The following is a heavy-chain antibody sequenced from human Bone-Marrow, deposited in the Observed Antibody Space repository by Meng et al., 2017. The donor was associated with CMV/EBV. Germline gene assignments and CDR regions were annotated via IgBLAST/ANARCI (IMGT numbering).Heavy chain of an antibody. CDR3: ASPYSSVYYSNGVVY. CDR2: IYYSGST. CDR1: GGSLSSSSYY. Sequence: SETLSLTCTVAGGSLSSSSYYWGWIRQPPGKGLEWIGIIYYSGSTYYNPSLKSRVTISVDTSKNQFSLKLSSVTAAATAVYYCASPYSSVYYSNGVVYWGQGTLVTVSS. V-gene: IGHV4-39*01. J-gene: IGHJ4*02. D-gene: IGHD3-22*01.